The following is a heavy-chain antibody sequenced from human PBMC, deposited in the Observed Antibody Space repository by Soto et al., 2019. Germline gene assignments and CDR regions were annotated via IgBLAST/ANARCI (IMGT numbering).Heavy chain of an antibody. J-gene: IGHJ6*02. V-gene: IGHV3-23*01. Sequence: GGSLRLSCAASGFTFSSYAMSWVRQAPGKGLEWVSAISGSGGSTYYADSVKGRFTISRDNSKNTLYLQMNSLRAEDTAVYYCAKSDSPYYYYYYGMDVWGQGTTVTVS. CDR2: ISGSGGST. D-gene: IGHD2-21*01. CDR3: AKSDSPYYYYYYGMDV. CDR1: GFTFSSYA.